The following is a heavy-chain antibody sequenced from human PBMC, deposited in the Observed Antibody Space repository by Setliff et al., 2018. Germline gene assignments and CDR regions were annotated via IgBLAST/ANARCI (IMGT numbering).Heavy chain of an antibody. Sequence: SETLSLTCTVSGGSISDNNYYWGWIRQSPGKELEWIGGISHSANKYYNPSFRTGVTISVDMSKNQFFLNLDSVTAADTALYYCARHVKVATEYFDCWGQGTLVTVSS. V-gene: IGHV4-39*01. CDR2: ISHSANK. J-gene: IGHJ4*02. CDR1: GGSISDNNYY. CDR3: ARHVKVATEYFDC. D-gene: IGHD5-12*01.